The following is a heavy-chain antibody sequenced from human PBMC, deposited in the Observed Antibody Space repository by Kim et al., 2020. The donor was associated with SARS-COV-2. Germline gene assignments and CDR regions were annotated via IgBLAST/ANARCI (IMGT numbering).Heavy chain of an antibody. Sequence: GGSLRLSCAASGFTFSSYSMNWVRQAPGKGREWVSSIISSIGNMYYADSVKGRFTISRDNAKNSLFLQMNSLRAEDTAMYYCAGHRTSLPNDAFDIWGQG. V-gene: IGHV3-21*01. CDR3: AGHRTSLPNDAFDI. CDR2: IISSIGNM. D-gene: IGHD2-2*01. CDR1: GFTFSSYS. J-gene: IGHJ3*02.